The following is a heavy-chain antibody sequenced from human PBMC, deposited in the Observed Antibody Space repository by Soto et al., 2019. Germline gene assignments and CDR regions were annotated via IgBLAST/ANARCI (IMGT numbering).Heavy chain of an antibody. CDR1: GGTFSSYA. V-gene: IGHV1-69*01. CDR2: IIPMFGTA. D-gene: IGHD2-15*01. Sequence: QVQLVQSGAEVKKPGSSVRVSCKASGGTFSSYALNWVRQAPGQGLEWMGGIIPMFGTARYAQKFQGRVTITADESTRTVHIELSSLRSEDTAVYYCARDYGHDCSGGSCSLFFWGQGTLFTVSS. CDR3: ARDYGHDCSGGSCSLFF. J-gene: IGHJ4*02.